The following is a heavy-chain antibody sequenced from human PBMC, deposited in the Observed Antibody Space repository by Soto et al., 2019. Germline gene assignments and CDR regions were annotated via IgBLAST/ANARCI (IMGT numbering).Heavy chain of an antibody. V-gene: IGHV3-23*01. D-gene: IGHD6-19*01. CDR2: ISGSGGST. CDR1: GFTFSSYA. J-gene: IGHJ4*02. Sequence: EVQLLESGGGLVQPGGSLRLSCAASGFTFSSYAMNWVRQAPGKGLEWVSVISGSGGSTYYADSVKGRFTISSGNSKNTLYLQMNSLRAEDTVVYCCARLSSGWYFDSWGQGTLVTVSS. CDR3: ARLSSGWYFDS.